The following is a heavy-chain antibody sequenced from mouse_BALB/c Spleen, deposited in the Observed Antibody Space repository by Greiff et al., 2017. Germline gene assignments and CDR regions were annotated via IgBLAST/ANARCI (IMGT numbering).Heavy chain of an antibody. D-gene: IGHD2-3*01. J-gene: IGHJ3*01. Sequence: EVQRVESGGGLVKPGGSLKLSCAASGFTFSSYAMSWVRQTPEKRLEWVASISSGGSTYYPDSVKGRFTISRDNARNILYLQMSSLRSEDTAMYYCARAQGFGYYIAYWGQGTLVTVSA. CDR1: GFTFSSYA. CDR3: ARAQGFGYYIAY. V-gene: IGHV5-6-5*01. CDR2: ISSGGST.